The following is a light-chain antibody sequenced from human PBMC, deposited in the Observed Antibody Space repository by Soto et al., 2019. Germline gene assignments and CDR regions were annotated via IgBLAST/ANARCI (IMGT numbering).Light chain of an antibody. V-gene: IGKV3-11*01. J-gene: IGKJ1*01. Sequence: ENVFTQSPSTLSLSPGERATLSCRASQSVSSNLAWYQQKPGQAPRLLIYDASNRATGIPARFSGSGSGTDFTLTIGSLQPEDFAVYHCQQYNDWPKTFGHGTRWIT. CDR3: QQYNDWPKT. CDR2: DAS. CDR1: QSVSSN.